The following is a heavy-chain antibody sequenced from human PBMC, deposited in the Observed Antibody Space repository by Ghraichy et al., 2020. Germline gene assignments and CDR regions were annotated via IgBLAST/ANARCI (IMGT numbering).Heavy chain of an antibody. V-gene: IGHV1-18*01. D-gene: IGHD3-10*01. Sequence: ASVKVSCKASGYTFTSYGISWVRQAPGQGLEWMGWISAYNGNTNYAQKLQGRVTMTTDTSTSTAYMELRSLRSDDTAVYYCARDLPGGEVRSLWFRDPIDYWGQGTLVTVSS. CDR3: ARDLPGGEVRSLWFRDPIDY. CDR1: GYTFTSYG. J-gene: IGHJ4*02. CDR2: ISAYNGNT.